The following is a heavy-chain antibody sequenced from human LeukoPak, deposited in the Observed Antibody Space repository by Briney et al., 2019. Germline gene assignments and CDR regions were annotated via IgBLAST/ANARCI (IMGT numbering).Heavy chain of an antibody. V-gene: IGHV4-4*07. CDR1: GGSISSYY. CDR2: IYTSGST. Sequence: PSETLSLTCTVSGGSISSYYWSWIRQPAGKGLEWIGRIYTSGSTNYNPSLKSRVTMSVDTSKNQFSLKLSSVTAADTAVYYCASPSRDFYGFDVFDIWGQGTMVTVSS. CDR3: ASPSRDFYGFDVFDI. J-gene: IGHJ3*02. D-gene: IGHD4-17*01.